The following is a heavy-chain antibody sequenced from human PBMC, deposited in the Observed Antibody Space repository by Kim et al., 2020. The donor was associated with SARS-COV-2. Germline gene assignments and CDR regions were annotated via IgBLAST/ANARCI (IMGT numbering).Heavy chain of an antibody. J-gene: IGHJ4*02. CDR2: ISAYNGNT. CDR1: GYTFTSYG. CDR3: ARVYSSSWYGGITYFDY. D-gene: IGHD6-13*01. Sequence: ASVKVSCKASGYTFTSYGISWVRQAPGQGLEWMGWISAYNGNTNYAQKLQGRVTMTTDTSTSTAYVELRSLRSDDTAVYYCARVYSSSWYGGITYFDYWGQGTLVTVSS. V-gene: IGHV1-18*01.